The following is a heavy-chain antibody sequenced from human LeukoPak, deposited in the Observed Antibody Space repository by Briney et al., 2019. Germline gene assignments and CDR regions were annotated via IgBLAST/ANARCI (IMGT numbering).Heavy chain of an antibody. CDR1: GFTFSSYG. D-gene: IGHD3-22*01. Sequence: GGSLRLSCAASGFTFSSYGMHWVRQAPGKGLEWVAFVRYDGSNKYYADSVKGRFTISRDNSKNTLYLQMNSLRAEDTAVFYCGKENYYYDSSGQTIDYWGQGTLVTVSS. CDR3: GKENYYYDSSGQTIDY. J-gene: IGHJ4*02. CDR2: VRYDGSNK. V-gene: IGHV3-30*02.